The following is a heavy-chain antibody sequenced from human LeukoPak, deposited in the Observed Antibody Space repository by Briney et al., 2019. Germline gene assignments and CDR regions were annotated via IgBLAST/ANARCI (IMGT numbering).Heavy chain of an antibody. CDR2: ISSDSNSI. CDR3: ARTNYYDSSGFSEFDY. V-gene: IGHV3-21*01. CDR1: GLNFNSHT. D-gene: IGHD3-22*01. J-gene: IGHJ4*02. Sequence: PGGSLRLSCVASGLNFNSHTMKWVRQAPGKGLEWVSSISSDSNSIYHADSVKGRFTISRDNSKNTLYLQMNSLRAEDTAVYYCARTNYYDSSGFSEFDYWGQGTLVTVSS.